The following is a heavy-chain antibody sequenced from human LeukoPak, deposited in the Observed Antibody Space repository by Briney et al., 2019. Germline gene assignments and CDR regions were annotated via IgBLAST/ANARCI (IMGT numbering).Heavy chain of an antibody. CDR2: ISWNSGSI. CDR3: AKAYYDYVYYFDY. J-gene: IGHJ4*02. V-gene: IGHV3-9*01. D-gene: IGHD5-12*01. CDR1: GFTFDDYA. Sequence: GGSLRLSCAASGFTFDDYAMHWVRQAPGKGLEWVSGISWNSGSIGYADSVKGRFTISRDNAKNSLYLQMNSLRAEDTALNYCAKAYYDYVYYFDYWGQGTLVTVSS.